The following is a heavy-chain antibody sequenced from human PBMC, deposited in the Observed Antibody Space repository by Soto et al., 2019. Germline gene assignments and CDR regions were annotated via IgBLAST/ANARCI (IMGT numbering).Heavy chain of an antibody. J-gene: IGHJ6*02. CDR3: ARTGDYGSGSYHNFYYYYYYGMDV. Sequence: PSETLSLTCAVSGGSISSSNWWSWVRQPPGKGLEWIGEIYHSGSTNYNPSLKSRVTISVDKSKNQFSLKLSSVTAADTAVYYCARTGDYGSGSYHNFYYYYYYGMDVWGQGTTVTVSS. V-gene: IGHV4-4*02. D-gene: IGHD3-10*01. CDR1: GGSISSSNW. CDR2: IYHSGST.